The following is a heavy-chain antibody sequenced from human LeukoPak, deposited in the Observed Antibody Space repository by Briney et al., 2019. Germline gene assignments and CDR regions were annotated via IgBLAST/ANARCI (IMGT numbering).Heavy chain of an antibody. D-gene: IGHD6-25*01. V-gene: IGHV3-30*18. Sequence: GGSLRLSCAASGFTFSSYRMHWVRQAPDKGLEWVAVISYDGSNKYYAHSVKGLFTLSRDNSKNTLYLQMNSQRAEDTAVYYCAKYKKQRGYRYAELGYYFDNWGPGTLVTAS. CDR2: ISYDGSNK. CDR3: AKYKKQRGYRYAELGYYFDN. J-gene: IGHJ4*02. CDR1: GFTFSSYR.